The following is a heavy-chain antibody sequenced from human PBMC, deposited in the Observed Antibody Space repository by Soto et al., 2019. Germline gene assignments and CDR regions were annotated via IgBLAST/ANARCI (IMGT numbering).Heavy chain of an antibody. Sequence: SQTLSLTCAISGDSVSSNTAAWNWVRSSPSRGLEWLGRTYYRSNWRHDYAVSVKSRITVNPDTSKNHFSLQLNSVTPDKTTVYYYARGVAGSGFDLWGQGTLVTVSS. CDR3: ARGVAGSGFDL. CDR2: TYYRSNWRH. V-gene: IGHV6-1*01. J-gene: IGHJ4*02. D-gene: IGHD6-19*01. CDR1: GDSVSSNTAA.